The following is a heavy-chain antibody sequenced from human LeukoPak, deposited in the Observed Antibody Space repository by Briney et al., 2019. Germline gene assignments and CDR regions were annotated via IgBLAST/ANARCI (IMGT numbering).Heavy chain of an antibody. J-gene: IGHJ4*02. D-gene: IGHD2-15*01. CDR3: ASSNHVVVVAATPYFDY. CDR2: IYYSGST. V-gene: IGHV4-39*07. Sequence: SETLSLTCTVSGGSISSSSYYWGWIRQPPGKGLEWIGSIYYSGSTYYNPSLKSRVTISVDTSKNQFSLKLSSATAADTAVYYCASSNHVVVVAATPYFDYWGQGTLVTVSS. CDR1: GGSISSSSYY.